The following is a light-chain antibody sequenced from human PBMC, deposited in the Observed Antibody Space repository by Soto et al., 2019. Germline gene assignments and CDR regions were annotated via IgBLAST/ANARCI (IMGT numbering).Light chain of an antibody. Sequence: DIEITQSPSSLCPLVGDRVTITCLASQSISSYLNWYQQKPGKAPKLLIYAASSLQSGVPSRFSGSGSGTDFTLTISSLQPEDFATYYCQQSYSTPQTVGQGTKVDI. V-gene: IGKV1-39*01. CDR1: QSISSY. CDR3: QQSYSTPQT. CDR2: AAS. J-gene: IGKJ1*01.